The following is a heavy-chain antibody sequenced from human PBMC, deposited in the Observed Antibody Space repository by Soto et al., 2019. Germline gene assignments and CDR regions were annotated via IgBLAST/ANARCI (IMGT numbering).Heavy chain of an antibody. V-gene: IGHV1-24*01. J-gene: IGHJ5*02. Sequence: ASVKVSCKVSGYTLTELSMHWVRQAPGKGLEWMGGFDPEDGEAIYAQKFQGRVTMTEDTSTDTAYMELSSLRSEDTAVYYCATVGNSLYNWFDPWGQGTLVTVSS. CDR2: FDPEDGEA. D-gene: IGHD2-15*01. CDR3: ATVGNSLYNWFDP. CDR1: GYTLTELS.